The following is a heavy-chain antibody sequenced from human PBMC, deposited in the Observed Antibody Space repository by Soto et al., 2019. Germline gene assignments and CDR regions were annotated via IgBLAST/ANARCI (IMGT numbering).Heavy chain of an antibody. CDR3: AKDLTVDHYYYYGMDV. D-gene: IGHD2-15*01. Sequence: GGSLRLSCAASGFTFDDYAMHWVRQAPGKGLEWVSGISWNSGSIGYADSVKGRFTISRDNAKNSLYLQMNSLRAEDTALYYCAKDLTVDHYYYYGMDVWGQGTTVTVSS. J-gene: IGHJ6*02. V-gene: IGHV3-9*01. CDR1: GFTFDDYA. CDR2: ISWNSGSI.